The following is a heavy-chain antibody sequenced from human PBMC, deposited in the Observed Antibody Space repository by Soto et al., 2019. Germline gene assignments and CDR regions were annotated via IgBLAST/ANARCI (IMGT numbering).Heavy chain of an antibody. V-gene: IGHV3-23*01. J-gene: IGHJ6*02. CDR1: GFTFSTYG. Sequence: EVQLLESGGGLVQPRGSLRLSCAASGFTFSTYGMSWVRQARGKGLERVSVISGGGGDTYYAGSVKGRFTISRDNSKNTLYLEMNSLRAEDTAVYYCAKTQQWGLPLSGGMDVWGQGTTVTVSS. CDR2: ISGGGGDT. CDR3: AKTQQWGLPLSGGMDV. D-gene: IGHD6-19*01.